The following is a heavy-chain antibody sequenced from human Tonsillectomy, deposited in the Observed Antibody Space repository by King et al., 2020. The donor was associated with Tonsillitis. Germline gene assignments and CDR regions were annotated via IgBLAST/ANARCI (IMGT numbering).Heavy chain of an antibody. V-gene: IGHV4-34*01. D-gene: IGHD2-2*01. CDR3: ARAAPIVQDALDL. Sequence: VQLQQWGAGMLKPSETLSLTCAVNGGSLYGHYWSWIRQPPGKGLEWIGEINYSGNSNYNPSLKSRVTMSVDTSENHFSLKLSSVTAADTAVYYCARAAPIVQDALDLWGQGTLVLVSS. CDR2: INYSGNS. CDR1: GGSLYGHY. J-gene: IGHJ3*01.